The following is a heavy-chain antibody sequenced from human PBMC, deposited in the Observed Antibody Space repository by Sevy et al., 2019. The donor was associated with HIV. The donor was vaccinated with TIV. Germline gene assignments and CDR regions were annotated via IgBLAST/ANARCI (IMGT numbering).Heavy chain of an antibody. CDR3: ARARSGIAVAGTEWYFDD. CDR1: GGSISSYY. CDR2: IYYTGSA. V-gene: IGHV4-59*12. J-gene: IGHJ4*02. Sequence: SETLSLTCTVSGGSISSYYWSWIRQPPGKGLEWIGYIYYTGSANYNPSLKSRVTISVDMSKNQFSLKLSSVTAADTAVYYCARARSGIAVAGTEWYFDDWGQGTLVTVSS. D-gene: IGHD6-19*01.